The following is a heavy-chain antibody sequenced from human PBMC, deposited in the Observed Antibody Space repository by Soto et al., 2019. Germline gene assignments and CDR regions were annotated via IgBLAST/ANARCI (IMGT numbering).Heavy chain of an antibody. D-gene: IGHD4-4*01. J-gene: IGHJ6*02. CDR2: IWYDGSNK. CDR1: GFTFSSYG. CDR3: ARDKAVRYYYYGMDV. Sequence: GGSLRLSCAASGFTFSSYGMHWVRQAPGKGLEWVAVIWYDGSNKYYADSVKGRFTISGDNSKNTLYLQMNSLRAEDTAVYYCARDKAVRYYYYGMDVWGQGTTVTVSS. V-gene: IGHV3-33*01.